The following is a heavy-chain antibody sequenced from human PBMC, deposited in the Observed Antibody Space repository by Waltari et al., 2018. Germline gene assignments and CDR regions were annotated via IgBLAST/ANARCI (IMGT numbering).Heavy chain of an antibody. CDR1: GYTLSDYH. CDR2: INPKNGDT. D-gene: IGHD1-26*01. Sequence: QVQLVQSGTEVKKTGASVRVSCKASGYTLSDYHLHWVRQTPGQGFEWMGWINPKNGDTSYAQNFLGMVTMTRDTSINTAYMDLSGLRSDDAAVFYCARDPGPIVGAPDFWGQGTLVTVSS. J-gene: IGHJ4*02. CDR3: ARDPGPIVGAPDF. V-gene: IGHV1-2*02.